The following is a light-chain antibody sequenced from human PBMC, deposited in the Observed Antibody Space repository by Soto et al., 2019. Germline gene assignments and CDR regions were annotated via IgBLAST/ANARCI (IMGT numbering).Light chain of an antibody. Sequence: DIQMTQSPSSLSASVGDRVTITCRASQGIDHSLAWYQQKPGKVPKLLIYSASTLHSGVPSRFSGSGSGTXXXXXXXXLQPEDVATYYCQEHYGAPPVAFGPGTKVDV. CDR3: QEHYGAPPVA. CDR1: QGIDHS. CDR2: SAS. J-gene: IGKJ3*01. V-gene: IGKV1-27*01.